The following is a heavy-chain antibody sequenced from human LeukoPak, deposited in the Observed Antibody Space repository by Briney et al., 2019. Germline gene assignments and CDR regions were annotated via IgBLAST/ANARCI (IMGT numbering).Heavy chain of an antibody. V-gene: IGHV3-33*06. D-gene: IGHD4-23*01. CDR2: IWYDGNNK. CDR1: GFTFSSYG. Sequence: PGRSLRLSCAASGFTFSSYGMHWVRQAPGKGLEWVAVIWYDGNNKYYADSVKGRFTISRDNSKNTLYLQMNSLRAEDTAVYYCAKDDYGGNSGMDYWGQGTLVTDSS. J-gene: IGHJ4*02. CDR3: AKDDYGGNSGMDY.